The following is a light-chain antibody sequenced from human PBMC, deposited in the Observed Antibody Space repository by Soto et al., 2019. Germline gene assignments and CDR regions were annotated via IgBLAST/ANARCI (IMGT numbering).Light chain of an antibody. V-gene: IGLV2-14*01. J-gene: IGLJ2*01. CDR3: SSYTVSTDVV. CDR1: TSDFVNYNY. CDR2: EVS. Sequence: QSVLTQPASLSGSPGQSVTISCSGTTSDFVNYNYVSWYQHHPGKAPQLILFEVSNRPSGVSSRFSGSKSGNTASLITSGLQAEDEAYYYCSSYTVSTDVVFGGGTKLTVL.